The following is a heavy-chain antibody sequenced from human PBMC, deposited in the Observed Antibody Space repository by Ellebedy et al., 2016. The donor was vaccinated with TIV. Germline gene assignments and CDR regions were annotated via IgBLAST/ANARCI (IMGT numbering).Heavy chain of an antibody. V-gene: IGHV1-2*04. J-gene: IGHJ3*02. Sequence: ASVKVSCKASGYTFTAYYIHWVRQAPGQGLEWMGWINPNSGDTNYAQKFQGWVTMTRDTSTSTAYMELSRLRSANTADYYCARQEMATIGDSFDIWGQGTMVTVSS. CDR1: GYTFTAYY. CDR3: ARQEMATIGDSFDI. D-gene: IGHD5-24*01. CDR2: INPNSGDT.